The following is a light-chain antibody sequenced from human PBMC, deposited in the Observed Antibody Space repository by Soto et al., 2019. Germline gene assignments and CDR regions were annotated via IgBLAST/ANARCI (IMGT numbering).Light chain of an antibody. J-gene: IGKJ1*01. V-gene: IGKV1-5*01. CDR2: DAS. Sequence: DIQMTQSPSTLSASVGDRVTITCRASQSIDTWLAWYQQKPKRVPKLLIYDASSLESGVPLRFSGSGSGTEFNLTISSLQPDDFAWYYCQPHGSSPRTVGKGLKV. CDR3: QPHGSSPRT. CDR1: QSIDTW.